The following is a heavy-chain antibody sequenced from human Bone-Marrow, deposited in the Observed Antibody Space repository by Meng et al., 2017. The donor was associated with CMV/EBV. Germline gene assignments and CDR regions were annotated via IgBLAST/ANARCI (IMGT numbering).Heavy chain of an antibody. CDR3: ARGVWSASNRFDP. J-gene: IGHJ5*02. CDR1: GGSVTSSNYY. V-gene: IGHV4-39*07. Sequence: SETLSLTCTVSGGSVTSSNYYWGWIRQPPGKGLEWIGTIYYSGSTYINPSLESRVTISVDASKNQVSLRVISVIDADTAVYYCARGVWSASNRFDPWGQGTLVTVSS. D-gene: IGHD3-3*01. CDR2: IYYSGST.